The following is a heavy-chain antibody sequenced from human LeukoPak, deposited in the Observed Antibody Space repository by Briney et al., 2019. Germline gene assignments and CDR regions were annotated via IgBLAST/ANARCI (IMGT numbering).Heavy chain of an antibody. CDR2: IYSGGST. Sequence: GGSLRLSCAASGFTVSSNYMSWVRQAPGKGLEWVSVIYSGGSTYYADSVKGRFTISRDNPKNTLYLQMHSLRAEDTAVYFCAKRGVVIRVFLVGYHKEAYYFDSWGQGALVTVSS. CDR1: GFTVSSNY. CDR3: AKRGVVIRVFLVGYHKEAYYFDS. J-gene: IGHJ4*02. D-gene: IGHD2-21*01. V-gene: IGHV3-66*04.